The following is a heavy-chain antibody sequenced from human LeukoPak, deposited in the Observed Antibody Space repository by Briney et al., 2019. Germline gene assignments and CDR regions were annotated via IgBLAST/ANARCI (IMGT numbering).Heavy chain of an antibody. J-gene: IGHJ4*02. CDR1: GYTFTGYY. Sequence: GASVTVSCKASGYTFTGYYMHWVQQAPGQGLEWMGWINPNSGGTNYAQKFQGRVTMTRDTSISTAYMELSRLRSDDTAVYYCARETSYGDYVYWGQGTLVTVSS. CDR2: INPNSGGT. D-gene: IGHD4-17*01. V-gene: IGHV1-2*03. CDR3: ARETSYGDYVY.